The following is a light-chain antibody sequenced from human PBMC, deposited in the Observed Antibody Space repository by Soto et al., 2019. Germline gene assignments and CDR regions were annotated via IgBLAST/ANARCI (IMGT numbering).Light chain of an antibody. CDR2: KAS. CDR3: QQFNVYPWT. CDR1: QSIGNW. Sequence: DIQMTQSPSTLSASVGDRVTITCRASQSIGNWLAWYQQKPGKAPNLLIYKASSLESGVPSRFSGSGSGTEFNVTISSLQPEDFATYYCQQFNVYPWTFGQGTKVEIK. V-gene: IGKV1-5*03. J-gene: IGKJ1*01.